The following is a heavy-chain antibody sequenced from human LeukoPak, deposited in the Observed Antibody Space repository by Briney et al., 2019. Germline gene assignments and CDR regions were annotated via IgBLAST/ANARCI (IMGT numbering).Heavy chain of an antibody. Sequence: ASVKVSCKASGYTFTSYGISWVRQAPGQGLEWMGWISAYNGNTNYAQKLQGGVTMTTDTSTSTAYMELRRLRSDDTAVYYCARYYYDSSGYYNFQYWGQGTLVTVSS. D-gene: IGHD3-22*01. V-gene: IGHV1-18*01. CDR3: ARYYYDSSGYYNFQY. J-gene: IGHJ1*01. CDR1: GYTFTSYG. CDR2: ISAYNGNT.